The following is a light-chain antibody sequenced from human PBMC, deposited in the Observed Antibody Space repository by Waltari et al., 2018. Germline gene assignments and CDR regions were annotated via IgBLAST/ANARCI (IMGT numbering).Light chain of an antibody. CDR3: QHNVRLPVT. J-gene: IGKJ1*01. CDR2: DTS. Sequence: IVLTQSPGTLSLSPGESATLSCRASQNVGRSLVWYQQKPGQAPRLLIYDTSTRATSIPDRFSGSGSGTDFSLTIARLEPEDFAVYYCQHNVRLPVTFGQGTKVEI. V-gene: IGKV3-20*01. CDR1: QNVGRS.